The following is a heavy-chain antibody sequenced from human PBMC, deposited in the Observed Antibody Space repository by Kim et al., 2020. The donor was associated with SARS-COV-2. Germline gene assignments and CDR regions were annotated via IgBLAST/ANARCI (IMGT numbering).Heavy chain of an antibody. D-gene: IGHD2-15*01. V-gene: IGHV1-46*01. J-gene: IGHJ4*02. CDR1: GYTFTSYY. CDR2: INPNVAST. Sequence: ASVKVSCKASGYTFTSYYMHWVRQAPGQGLEWMGIINPNVASTSYAQKFQGRVTMTRDTSTSTLYMELSSLRSEDSAVYYCARALVVETSKPSGTFDYWGQGTLVTVSS. CDR3: ARALVVETSKPSGTFDY.